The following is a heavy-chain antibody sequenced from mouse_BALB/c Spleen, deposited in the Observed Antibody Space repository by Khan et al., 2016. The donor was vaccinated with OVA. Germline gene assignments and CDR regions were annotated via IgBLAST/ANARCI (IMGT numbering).Heavy chain of an antibody. D-gene: IGHD1-1*01. CDR2: IYYSGTT. CDR1: GYSITSGYS. V-gene: IGHV3-1*02. Sequence: VQLKESGPDLVKPSQSLSLTCTVTGYSITSGYSWHWIRQFPGNKLEWMGYIYYSGTTNYNPSLKSRISITRDTSKNQFFLQLNSVTTEDTATYYCARSGTTVVAYWDFDVWGAGTTVTVSS. CDR3: ARSGTTVVAYWDFDV. J-gene: IGHJ1*01.